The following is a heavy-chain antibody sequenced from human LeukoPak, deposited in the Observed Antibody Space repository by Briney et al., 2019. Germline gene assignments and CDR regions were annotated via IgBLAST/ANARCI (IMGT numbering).Heavy chain of an antibody. CDR2: INYNGIYI. CDR1: GLTFSSYD. Sequence: GGSLRLSCAASGLTFSSYDMTWVRQAPGKGLEYVSSINYNGIYIFSADSGKGRFTISRDNAKNSLYLEMNSLRVEDTAFYYCARIGPGRDGSNSFDQWGQGPLVIVSS. D-gene: IGHD5-24*01. CDR3: ARIGPGRDGSNSFDQ. V-gene: IGHV3-21*01. J-gene: IGHJ4*02.